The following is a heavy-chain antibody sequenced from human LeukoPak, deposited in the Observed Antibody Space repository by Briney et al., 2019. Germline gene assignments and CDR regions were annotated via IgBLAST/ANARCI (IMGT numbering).Heavy chain of an antibody. CDR1: GFTFRAYW. CDR2: IDGDGSST. D-gene: IGHD5-18*01. J-gene: IGHJ4*02. Sequence: GGSLRLSCAASGFTFRAYWMHWVRQTPGKGLVWVSRIDGDGSSTNYADSVKGRFTISRDNAKNTLYLQMNSLRAEDTAVFYCARDNSYGFDSWGQGTLVTVSS. V-gene: IGHV3-74*01. CDR3: ARDNSYGFDS.